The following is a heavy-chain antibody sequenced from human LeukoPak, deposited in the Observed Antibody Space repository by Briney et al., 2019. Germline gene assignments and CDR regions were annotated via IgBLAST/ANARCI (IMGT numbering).Heavy chain of an antibody. CDR3: AKGAGGVAAAGRLGY. V-gene: IGHV3-23*01. CDR2: ISGSGGST. Sequence: GGSLRLSXAASGFTFSSYAMSWVRQAPGKGLEWVSAISGSGGSTYYADSVKGRFTISRDNSKNTLYLQMNSPRAEDTAVYYCAKGAGGVAAAGRLGYWGQGTLVTVSS. J-gene: IGHJ4*02. D-gene: IGHD6-13*01. CDR1: GFTFSSYA.